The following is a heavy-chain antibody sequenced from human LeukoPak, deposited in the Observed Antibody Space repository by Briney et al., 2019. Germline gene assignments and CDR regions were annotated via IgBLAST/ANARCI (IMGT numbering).Heavy chain of an antibody. V-gene: IGHV3-23*01. D-gene: IGHD3-3*01. CDR1: GFTFSSYD. J-gene: IGHJ3*02. Sequence: PGGSLRLSCAASGFTFSSYDMRWVRQAPGKGLEWVSAISGSGGSTYYADSVKGRFTISRDNSKNTLYLQMNSLRAEDTAVYYCAKRAITIFGVVIDDAFDIWGQGTMVTVSS. CDR2: ISGSGGST. CDR3: AKRAITIFGVVIDDAFDI.